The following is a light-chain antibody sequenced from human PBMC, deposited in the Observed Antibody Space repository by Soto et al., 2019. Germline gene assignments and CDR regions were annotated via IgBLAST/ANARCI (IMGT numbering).Light chain of an antibody. CDR3: QQYNSYPFT. J-gene: IGKJ4*01. CDR2: DAS. V-gene: IGKV1-5*01. Sequence: DIQMTQSPSTLSASVGDRVTITCRASQSISSWLAWYQQRPGKAPKLLIYDASSLESGVPSRFRGSASGTEFTLTISSLQPDDFATYYCQQYNSYPFTFGGGTKVE. CDR1: QSISSW.